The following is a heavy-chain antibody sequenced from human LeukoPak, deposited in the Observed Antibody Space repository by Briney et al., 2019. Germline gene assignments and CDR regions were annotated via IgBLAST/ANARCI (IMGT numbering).Heavy chain of an antibody. Sequence: GASVKVSCKASGYTFTSYGISWVRQAPGQGLEWMGWISAYNGNTNYAQRFQGRVTMTTDTSTSTAFMELRSLRSDDTAVYYCTRGGVGVPADYWGQGTLVTVSS. J-gene: IGHJ4*02. CDR3: TRGGVGVPADY. D-gene: IGHD2-2*01. CDR2: ISAYNGNT. V-gene: IGHV1-18*01. CDR1: GYTFTSYG.